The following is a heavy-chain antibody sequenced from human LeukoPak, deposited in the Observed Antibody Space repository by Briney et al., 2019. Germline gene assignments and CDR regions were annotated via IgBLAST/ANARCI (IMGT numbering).Heavy chain of an antibody. Sequence: GGSLRLSCAASGFTFDDYAMHWVRQAPGKGLEWVSYISSSGSTIYYADSVKGRFTISRDNAKNSLYLQMNSLRAEDTAVYYCASMLYSSSWYIGGYWGQGTLVTVSS. CDR2: ISSSGSTI. CDR1: GFTFDDYA. D-gene: IGHD6-13*01. CDR3: ASMLYSSSWYIGGY. V-gene: IGHV3-48*03. J-gene: IGHJ4*02.